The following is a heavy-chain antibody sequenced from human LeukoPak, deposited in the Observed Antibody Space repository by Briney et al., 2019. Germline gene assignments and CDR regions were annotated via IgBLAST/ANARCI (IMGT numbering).Heavy chain of an antibody. Sequence: GGSLRLSCAASGFTFSSYSMNWVRQAPGKGLKWVSYISSSSSTIYYADSVKGRFTISRDNAKNSLYLQMNSLRDEDTAVYYCARAYYDSSGYYYTFDYWGQGTLVTVSS. V-gene: IGHV3-48*02. J-gene: IGHJ4*02. CDR3: ARAYYDSSGYYYTFDY. CDR1: GFTFSSYS. CDR2: ISSSSSTI. D-gene: IGHD3-22*01.